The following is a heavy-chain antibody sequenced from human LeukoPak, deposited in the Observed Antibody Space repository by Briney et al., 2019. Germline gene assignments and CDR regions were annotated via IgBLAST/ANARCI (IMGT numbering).Heavy chain of an antibody. V-gene: IGHV3-23*01. CDR3: TKARSASSSSCYNY. Sequence: GGSLRLSCAASGFTFSNYSMTWVRQAPGKGLEWVSSISGSDTSTYYADSVRGRFTISRDNSKNTLELQMDSLRAEDTAVYYCTKARSASSSSCYNYWGQGILVTVSS. CDR2: ISGSDTST. J-gene: IGHJ4*02. CDR1: GFTFSNYS. D-gene: IGHD2-2*02.